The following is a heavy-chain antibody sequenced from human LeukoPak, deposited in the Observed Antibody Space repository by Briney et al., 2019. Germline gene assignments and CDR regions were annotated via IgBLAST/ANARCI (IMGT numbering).Heavy chain of an antibody. CDR3: AKEKQGGDYFDY. V-gene: IGHV3-30*18. CDR2: ISYDGSNK. CDR1: GFTFSGYS. Sequence: PGGSLRLSCAASGFTFSGYSMNWVRQAPGKGLEWVAVISYDGSNKYYADSVKGRFTISRDNSKNTLYLQMNSLRAEDTAVYYCAKEKQGGDYFDYWGQGTLVTVSS. D-gene: IGHD1-26*01. J-gene: IGHJ4*02.